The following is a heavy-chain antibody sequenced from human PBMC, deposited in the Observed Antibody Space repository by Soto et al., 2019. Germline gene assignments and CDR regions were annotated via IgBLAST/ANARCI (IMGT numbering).Heavy chain of an antibody. V-gene: IGHV1-69*13. D-gene: IGHD3-3*01. CDR3: ARDRGFLEWLLYFDY. CDR2: IIPIFGTA. J-gene: IGHJ4*02. CDR1: GGTFSSYA. Sequence: SVKVSCKASGGTFSSYAISWVRQAPGQGLEWMGGIIPIFGTANYAQKFQGRVTITADESTSTAYMELSSLRSEDTAVYYCARDRGFLEWLLYFDYWGQGTLVTVSS.